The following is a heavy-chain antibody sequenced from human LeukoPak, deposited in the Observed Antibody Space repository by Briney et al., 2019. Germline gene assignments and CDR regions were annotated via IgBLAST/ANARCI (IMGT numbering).Heavy chain of an antibody. CDR1: GFTFSSYG. Sequence: GGSLRLSCAASGFTFSSYGMSWVRQAPGKGLEWVSVISGSGGSSYYTDSVKGRFTISRDNSKNTLYLQMNSLRAEDTAVYYCARDLYYGSGTYHAFDIWGQGTMVTVSS. CDR2: ISGSGGSS. V-gene: IGHV3-23*01. J-gene: IGHJ3*02. D-gene: IGHD3-10*01. CDR3: ARDLYYGSGTYHAFDI.